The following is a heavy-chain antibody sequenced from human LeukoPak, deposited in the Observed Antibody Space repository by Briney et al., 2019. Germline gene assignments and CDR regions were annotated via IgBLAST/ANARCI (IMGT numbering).Heavy chain of an antibody. CDR3: ATDLGGYSGYDFASFDY. D-gene: IGHD5-12*01. Sequence: PSETLSLTCTVSGGSIRGSSYYWGWIRQPPGKGLECIGCIHYSRSTYYNPSLKSQVTISVHTSKNQFSLRVSSVTAADTAVYYCATDLGGYSGYDFASFDYWGQGTLVTVSS. CDR2: IHYSRST. CDR1: GGSIRGSSYY. J-gene: IGHJ4*02. V-gene: IGHV4-39*01.